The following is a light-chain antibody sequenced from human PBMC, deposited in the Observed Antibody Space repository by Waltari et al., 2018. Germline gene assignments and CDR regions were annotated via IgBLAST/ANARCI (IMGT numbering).Light chain of an antibody. CDR3: QQRSNWPPA. CDR1: QSISSS. CDR2: DAS. J-gene: IGKJ1*01. V-gene: IGKV3-11*01. Sequence: EIVLTQSPATLSLSPGERATLSCSASQSISSSLAWYQQKPGQAPRLLIYDASNRATGIPARFSGSGSGTDFTLTISSLEPEDFAIYYCQQRSNWPPAFGQGTKVEI.